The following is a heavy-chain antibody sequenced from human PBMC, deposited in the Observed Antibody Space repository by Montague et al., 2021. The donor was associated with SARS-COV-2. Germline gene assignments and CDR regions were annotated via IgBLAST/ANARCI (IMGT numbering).Heavy chain of an antibody. V-gene: IGHV4-59*13. J-gene: IGHJ5*02. CDR3: ARTEYNWNDWFDP. Sequence: SETLSLTCSVSGGSISSYYWSWIRKPPGPGLERIGNIFHSGITDXXPSLKSRVTISVDMSKNQFSLQLNSVTAADSAVYYCARTEYNWNDWFDPWGQGTLVTVSS. D-gene: IGHD1-20*01. CDR1: GGSISSYY. CDR2: IFHSGIT.